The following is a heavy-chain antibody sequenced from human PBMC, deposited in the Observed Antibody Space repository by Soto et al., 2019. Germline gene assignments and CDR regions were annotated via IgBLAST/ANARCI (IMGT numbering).Heavy chain of an antibody. CDR1: GGTFTSET. Sequence: QVQLVQSGPEVKKSGSSVKVSCKLSGGTFTSETISWVRQAPGQGLEWMGRIIPILGTGNYAQKFQGRITITENKSTNTGYMELSSLMSEDTAVYFCAREEGSYNMVTLPFYYMDVWGNGTTVTVSS. V-gene: IGHV1-69*08. CDR3: AREEGSYNMVTLPFYYMDV. D-gene: IGHD2-21*02. J-gene: IGHJ6*03. CDR2: IIPILGTG.